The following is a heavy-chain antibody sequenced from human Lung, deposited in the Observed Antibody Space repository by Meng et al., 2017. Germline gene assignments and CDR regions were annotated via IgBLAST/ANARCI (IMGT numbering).Heavy chain of an antibody. D-gene: IGHD2-2*01. J-gene: IGHJ4*02. CDR1: RGIFSNYV. V-gene: IGHV1-69*05. CDR3: ARKAGNCISTTCYSLDY. CDR2: INAALGPT. Sequence: SANVSRKLSRGIFSNYVIGWVRQAPGQGLEWMRGINAALGPTNHAKKLQGRVTFTTDEATRTVYMELTRLTSEDTAVYFCARKAGNCISTTCYSLDYWGQGTMVTVSS.